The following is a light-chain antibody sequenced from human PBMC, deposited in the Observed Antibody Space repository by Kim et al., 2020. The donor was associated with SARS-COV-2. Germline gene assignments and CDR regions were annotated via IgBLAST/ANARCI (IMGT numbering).Light chain of an antibody. CDR3: CSYAGSYTWV. CDR1: SRYVGGYNY. J-gene: IGLJ2*01. CDR2: DVS. Sequence: GQSVTISCTGSSRYVGGYNYVTWYQQHPGKAPKLIISDVSERPSGVPDRFSGSKSGNTASLTISGLQAEDEADYFCCSYAGSYTWVFGGGTKLTVL. V-gene: IGLV2-11*03.